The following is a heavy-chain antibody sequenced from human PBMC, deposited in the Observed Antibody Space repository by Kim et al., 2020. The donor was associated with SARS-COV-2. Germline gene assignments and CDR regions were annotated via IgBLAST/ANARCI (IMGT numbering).Heavy chain of an antibody. Sequence: PSLRSRVTIPVDTSKNQFSLKLTSVTAADTAVYYCARAPITMIVVVTAFDIWGQGTVVTVSS. D-gene: IGHD3-22*01. CDR3: ARAPITMIVVVTAFDI. V-gene: IGHV4-31*02. J-gene: IGHJ3*02.